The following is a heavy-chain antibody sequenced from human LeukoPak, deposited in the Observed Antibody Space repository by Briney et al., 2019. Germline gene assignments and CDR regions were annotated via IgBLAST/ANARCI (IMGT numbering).Heavy chain of an antibody. CDR1: GFTFSSYA. CDR3: ARSIAAAGTYIDY. V-gene: IGHV3-30-3*01. Sequence: AGGSLRLSCSASGFTFSSYAMHWVRQAPGKGLEWVAVISYDGSNKYYADSVKGRFTISRDNSKNTLYLQMNSLRAEDTAVYYCARSIAAAGTYIDYWGQGTLVTVSS. J-gene: IGHJ4*02. CDR2: ISYDGSNK. D-gene: IGHD6-13*01.